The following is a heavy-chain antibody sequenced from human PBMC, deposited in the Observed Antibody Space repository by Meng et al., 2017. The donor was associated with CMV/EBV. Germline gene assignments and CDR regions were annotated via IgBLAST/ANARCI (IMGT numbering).Heavy chain of an antibody. V-gene: IGHV3-9*01. CDR2: INWQSGGI. CDR3: AGDGGVRGGASYLAY. CDR1: GFTFDDYA. Sequence: SLKISCAASGFTFDDYAMHWVRQGPGKGLEWVAGINWQSGGIVYADSVKGRFTISRDNAKDSLDLQMNSLRADDTAMYYCAGDGGVRGGASYLAYWGQGALVTVSS. D-gene: IGHD2-21*01. J-gene: IGHJ4*02.